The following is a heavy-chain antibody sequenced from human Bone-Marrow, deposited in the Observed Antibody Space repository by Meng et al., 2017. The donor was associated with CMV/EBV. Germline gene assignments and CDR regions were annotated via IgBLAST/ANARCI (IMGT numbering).Heavy chain of an antibody. D-gene: IGHD2-2*01. V-gene: IGHV3-30*02. CDR3: AKGRVVPAAFDAFDI. Sequence: GGSLRPSCAAYGFTFSSYGMHWVRQALGKGLEWVAFIRYDGSNKYYADSVKGRFTISRDNSKNTLYLQMNSLRAEDTAVYYCAKGRVVPAAFDAFDIWGQGTMVTVSS. CDR2: IRYDGSNK. CDR1: GFTFSSYG. J-gene: IGHJ3*02.